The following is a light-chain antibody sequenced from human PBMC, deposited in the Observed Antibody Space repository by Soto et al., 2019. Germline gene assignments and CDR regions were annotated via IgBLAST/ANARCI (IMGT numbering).Light chain of an antibody. V-gene: IGKV3-11*01. CDR3: QQRSNWLT. Sequence: EIVLTQSPATLSLSPGERATLSCRASQSLSSYLAWYQQKPGQAPRLLIYDASNRATGIPARFSGIGSGTDFTLTISSLEPEDFAVYYCQQRSNWLTFGGGTKVDIK. CDR1: QSLSSY. CDR2: DAS. J-gene: IGKJ4*01.